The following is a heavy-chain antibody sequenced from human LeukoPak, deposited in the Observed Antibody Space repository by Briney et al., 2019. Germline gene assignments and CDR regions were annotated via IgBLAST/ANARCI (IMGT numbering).Heavy chain of an antibody. CDR1: GFTFSSYW. Sequence: GGSLRVSCAASGFTFSSYWMHWVRQAPGKGLVWVSRINSDGSSTSYADSVKGRFTISRDNAKNTLYLQMNSLRAEDTAVYYCARGPSTVTTPLAYWGQGTLVTVSS. D-gene: IGHD4-17*01. V-gene: IGHV3-74*01. CDR2: INSDGSST. J-gene: IGHJ4*02. CDR3: ARGPSTVTTPLAY.